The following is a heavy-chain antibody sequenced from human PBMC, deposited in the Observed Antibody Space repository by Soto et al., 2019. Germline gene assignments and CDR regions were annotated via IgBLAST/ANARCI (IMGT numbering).Heavy chain of an antibody. D-gene: IGHD2-2*01. Sequence: QVQLQESGPGLVKPSQTLSLTCTVSGGSISSGGYYWSWIRQHPGKGLEWIGYIYYSGRTYYHPSLQSRVTIPVDTSKNQFALKLSSVTAADTAVYYCARDKGCSSTSCYVQAFDIWGQGTMVTVSS. CDR2: IYYSGRT. V-gene: IGHV4-31*03. J-gene: IGHJ3*02. CDR3: ARDKGCSSTSCYVQAFDI. CDR1: GGSISSGGYY.